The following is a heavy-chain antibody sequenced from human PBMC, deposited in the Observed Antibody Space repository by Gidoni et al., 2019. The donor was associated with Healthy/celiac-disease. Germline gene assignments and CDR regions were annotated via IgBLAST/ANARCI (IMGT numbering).Heavy chain of an antibody. D-gene: IGHD1-1*01. V-gene: IGHV3-23*01. CDR1: GFTFSSYA. Sequence: EVQLLESGGVLVQPVVSLGLSCAASGFTFSSYAMSWVRQAPGKGLEWVSAISGSGGSTYYADSVKGRFTISRDNSKNTLYLQMNSLRAEDTAVYYCAKEKGEDFFFTGDYWGQGTLVTVSS. CDR2: ISGSGGST. J-gene: IGHJ4*02. CDR3: AKEKGEDFFFTGDY.